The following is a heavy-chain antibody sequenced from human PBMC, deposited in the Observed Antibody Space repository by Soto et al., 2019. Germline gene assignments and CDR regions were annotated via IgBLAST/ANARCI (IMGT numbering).Heavy chain of an antibody. CDR3: ARDCSSTSCYSH. CDR1: GGTFSSNT. Sequence: QVQLVQSGAEVKKPGSSVKVSCKASGGTFSSNTISWVRQAPGQGLEWMGRIIPILGIANYAQKFQGRVTITADKSMSTAYMELSSLRSEDTAEYYCARDCSSTSCYSHRGQGTLVTVSS. J-gene: IGHJ4*02. D-gene: IGHD2-2*02. CDR2: IIPILGIA. V-gene: IGHV1-69*08.